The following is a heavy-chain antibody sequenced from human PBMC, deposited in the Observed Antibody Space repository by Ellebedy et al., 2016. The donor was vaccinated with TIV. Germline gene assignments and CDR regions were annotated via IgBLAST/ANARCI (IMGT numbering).Heavy chain of an antibody. CDR3: GRDTYGLGSHAS. V-gene: IGHV1-69*13. CDR2: IIPIFRTP. D-gene: IGHD3-10*01. Sequence: AASVKVSCKASGGTFTSYAINWVRQVPGQGLEWLGGIIPIFRTPNYAQKFQGRVTITADDSTSTVYMELSSLRFEDTAVCYCGRDTYGLGSHASWGQGTLVTVSS. CDR1: GGTFTSYA. J-gene: IGHJ4*02.